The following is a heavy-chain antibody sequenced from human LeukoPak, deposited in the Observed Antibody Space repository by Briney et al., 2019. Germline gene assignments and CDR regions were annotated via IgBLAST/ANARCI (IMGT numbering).Heavy chain of an antibody. V-gene: IGHV3-23*01. J-gene: IGHJ4*02. CDR1: AFTFSDYG. CDR3: ARGSYSYGYFGSY. Sequence: SGGSLRFSGAASAFTFSDYGMTWVRQAPGKGLEWVSAIIGSGGTTYYADSVKGRFTISRNNSNNTLYLQKNSLRAENTALYYCARGSYSYGYFGSYWGQGTLVTVSS. D-gene: IGHD5-18*01. CDR2: IIGSGGTT.